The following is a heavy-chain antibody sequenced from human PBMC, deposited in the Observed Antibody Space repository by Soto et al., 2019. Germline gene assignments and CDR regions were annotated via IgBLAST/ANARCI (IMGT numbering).Heavy chain of an antibody. D-gene: IGHD6-13*01. J-gene: IGHJ6*03. CDR3: VKSAAGSTTYMDV. Sequence: GGSLRLSCAASGFTFSSYAMSWLRQAPGKGLEWVSVISGITADTYHADSVKGRFTISRDNSKNTLYLQMNSLRAEDTAVYFCVKSAAGSTTYMDVWGKGTTVTVSS. CDR2: ISGITADT. V-gene: IGHV3-23*01. CDR1: GFTFSSYA.